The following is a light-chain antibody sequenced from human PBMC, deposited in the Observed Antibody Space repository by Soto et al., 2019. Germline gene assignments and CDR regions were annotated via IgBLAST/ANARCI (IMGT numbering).Light chain of an antibody. Sequence: QSVLTQPPSVSGAPGQRVTISCTGSSSNIGSTYDVQWYQQLPGTAPKLLIHGNTDRPSGVPDRFSGSKSGTSASLAITGLQADDEAGYYCQSYDDSLSVHYVFGTVNQLTVL. CDR1: SSNIGSTYD. CDR2: GNT. J-gene: IGLJ1*01. V-gene: IGLV1-40*01. CDR3: QSYDDSLSVHYV.